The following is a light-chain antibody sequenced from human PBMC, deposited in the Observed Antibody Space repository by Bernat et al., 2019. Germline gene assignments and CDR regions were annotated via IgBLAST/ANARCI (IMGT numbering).Light chain of an antibody. Sequence: IVLTQSPGTLSLSPGDRATLSCRASQSVSSDYLAWYQHKPGQTPRLLIYNASSRAAGIPDRFSGSGSGTDFTLTISRLEPEDYAVYYCQQYGSLPPWTFGQGTKVEIK. CDR3: QQYGSLPPWT. J-gene: IGKJ1*01. V-gene: IGKV3-20*01. CDR1: QSVSSDY. CDR2: NAS.